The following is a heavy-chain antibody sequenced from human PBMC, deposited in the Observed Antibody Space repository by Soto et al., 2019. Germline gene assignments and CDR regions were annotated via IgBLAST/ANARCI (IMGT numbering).Heavy chain of an antibody. Sequence: QVQLQQGGAGLLKPSETLSLTCAVYGGAFRGYYWSWIRQPPGKGLEWLGEINDSGSTNYNPSLKSRVTISLDTSKKEISLMLSYVTAADTAVYYCGRERGRYFSGERCYHFGPWGQGALVTVSS. CDR2: INDSGST. D-gene: IGHD2-15*01. V-gene: IGHV4-34*01. CDR1: GGAFRGYY. J-gene: IGHJ5*02. CDR3: GRERGRYFSGERCYHFGP.